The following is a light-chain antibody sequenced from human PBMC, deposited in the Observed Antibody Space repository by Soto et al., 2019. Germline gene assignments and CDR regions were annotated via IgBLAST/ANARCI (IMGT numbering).Light chain of an antibody. J-gene: IGLJ1*01. CDR3: NSFAGSNNLSV. Sequence: SALTQPPSASGSPGQSVTISCTGTSSDVGGYNPVSWYQQHPGKAPKLIIYAVSERPSGVPDRFSGSKSGNTASLTVSGLQAEDEADYYCNSFAGSNNLSVFGTGTKVTVL. CDR1: SSDVGGYNP. V-gene: IGLV2-8*01. CDR2: AVS.